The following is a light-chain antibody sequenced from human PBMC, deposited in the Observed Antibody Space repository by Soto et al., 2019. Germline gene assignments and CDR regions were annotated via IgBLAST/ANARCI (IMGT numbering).Light chain of an antibody. V-gene: IGKV1-8*01. CDR1: QGISSY. CDR3: QQYYSYPLT. J-gene: IGKJ4*01. Sequence: AIRMTQSPSSFSASTGDRVTITCRASQGISSYLAWYQLKTGKAPKLLIYAASTLQSGVPSRFSGRGDGTDFTLAISCLQSEDFATYYCQQYYSYPLTVGGGTKVEIK. CDR2: AAS.